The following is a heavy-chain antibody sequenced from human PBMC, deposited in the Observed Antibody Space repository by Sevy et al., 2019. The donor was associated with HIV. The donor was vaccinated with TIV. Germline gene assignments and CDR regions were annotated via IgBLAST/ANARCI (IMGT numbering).Heavy chain of an antibody. CDR1: GFTFSSYS. CDR2: ISRSSSYI. CDR3: ARSGGYCSSTSCYGWYNWFDP. Sequence: GGSLRLSCAASGFTFSSYSMNWVRQAPGKGLEWVSSISRSSSYIYYADSVKGRFTISRDNAKNSLYLQMNSLRAEDTAVYYCARSGGYCSSTSCYGWYNWFDPWGQGTLVTVSS. D-gene: IGHD2-2*01. V-gene: IGHV3-21*01. J-gene: IGHJ5*02.